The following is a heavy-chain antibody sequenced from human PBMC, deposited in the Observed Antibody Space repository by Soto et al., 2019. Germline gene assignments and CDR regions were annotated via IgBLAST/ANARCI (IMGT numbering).Heavy chain of an antibody. CDR3: ARAPPYDYIWGRSFDY. CDR1: GYTFTSYD. CDR2: MNPNSGNT. J-gene: IGHJ4*02. D-gene: IGHD3-16*01. Sequence: ASVKVSCKASGYTFTSYDINWVRQATGQGLEWMGWMNPNSGNTGYAQKFQGRVTMTRNTSISTAYMELSSLRSEDTAVYYCARAPPYDYIWGRSFDYWGQGTLVTVSS. V-gene: IGHV1-8*01.